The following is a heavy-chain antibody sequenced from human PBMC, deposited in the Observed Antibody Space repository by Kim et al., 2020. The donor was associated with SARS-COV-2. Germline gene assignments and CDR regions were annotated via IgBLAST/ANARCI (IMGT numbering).Heavy chain of an antibody. J-gene: IGHJ4*02. CDR2: GGT. Sequence: GGTNYAQKFQGRVTMTRETSISTAYMELSRLGSDDTAVYYCARGPVVASYWGQGTLVTVSS. CDR3: ARGPVVASY. D-gene: IGHD2-15*01. V-gene: IGHV1-2*02.